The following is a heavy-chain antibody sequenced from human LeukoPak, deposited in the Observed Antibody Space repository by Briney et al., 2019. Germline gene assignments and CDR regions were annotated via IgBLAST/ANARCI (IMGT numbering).Heavy chain of an antibody. V-gene: IGHV1-18*01. CDR1: GYTFTGFA. Sequence: ASVTVPCKASGYTFTGFAISWVRQAPGQGLEWMGWISAYNGGTNYAQSVQGRVTMTTDTATSTVYMELRSLRTDDTAIYYCARFEDGSSWPWPGLDYWGQGTLVTVSS. J-gene: IGHJ4*02. CDR3: ARFEDGSSWPWPGLDY. D-gene: IGHD6-13*01. CDR2: ISAYNGGT.